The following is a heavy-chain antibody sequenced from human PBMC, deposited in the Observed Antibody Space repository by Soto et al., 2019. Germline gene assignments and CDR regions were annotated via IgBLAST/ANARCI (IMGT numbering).Heavy chain of an antibody. CDR2: ISSSSSYI. Sequence: GGSLRLSCAASGFTFSSYSMNWVRQAPGKGLEWVSSISSSSSYIYYADSVKGRFTISRDNAKNSLYLQMNSLRAEDTAVYYCARALYYYDSSGYPTPTRYYGMDVWGQGTTVTVSS. V-gene: IGHV3-21*01. D-gene: IGHD3-22*01. CDR3: ARALYYYDSSGYPTPTRYYGMDV. J-gene: IGHJ6*02. CDR1: GFTFSSYS.